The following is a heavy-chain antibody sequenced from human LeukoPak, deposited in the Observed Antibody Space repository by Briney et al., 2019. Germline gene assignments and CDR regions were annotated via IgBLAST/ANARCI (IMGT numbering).Heavy chain of an antibody. CDR2: IYTSGST. Sequence: PSETLSLTCTVSGGSISSYYWSWIRQPAGKGLEWIGRIYTSGSTNYNPSLKSRVTMSVDTSKNQFSLKLSSVTAADTAVYYCARDRTVQLERPYYYYMDVWGKGTTVTISS. D-gene: IGHD1-1*01. CDR1: GGSISSYY. V-gene: IGHV4-4*07. CDR3: ARDRTVQLERPYYYYMDV. J-gene: IGHJ6*03.